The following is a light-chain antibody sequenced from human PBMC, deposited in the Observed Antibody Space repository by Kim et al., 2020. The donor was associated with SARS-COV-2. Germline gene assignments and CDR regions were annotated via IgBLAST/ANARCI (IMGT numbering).Light chain of an antibody. CDR2: GAS. J-gene: IGKJ1*01. V-gene: IGKV3-15*01. CDR1: QSVSSN. Sequence: PGERATLSCRASQSVSSNLAWYQHKPGQAPRLLIYGASTRATGIPARFSGSGSGTEFTLTISSLQSEEFAVYYCQQYNNWPPGTFGQGTKVDIK. CDR3: QQYNNWPPGT.